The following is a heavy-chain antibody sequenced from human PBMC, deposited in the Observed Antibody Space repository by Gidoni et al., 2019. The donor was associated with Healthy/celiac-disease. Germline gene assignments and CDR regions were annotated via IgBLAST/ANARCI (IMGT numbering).Heavy chain of an antibody. D-gene: IGHD1-26*01. CDR2: ISGSGGST. Sequence: EVQLLESGGGLVQPGGSLRLSCAASGFTFSSYAMSWVRQAPGKGLEWVSAISGSGGSTYYADSVKGRLTSSRDNSKNTLYLQMNSLRAEDTAVYYCGVWWENSNYFDYWGQGTLVTVSS. CDR1: GFTFSSYA. J-gene: IGHJ4*02. CDR3: GVWWENSNYFDY. V-gene: IGHV3-23*01.